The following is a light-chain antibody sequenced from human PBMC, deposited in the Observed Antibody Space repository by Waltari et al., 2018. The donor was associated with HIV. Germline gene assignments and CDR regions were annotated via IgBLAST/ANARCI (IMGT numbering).Light chain of an antibody. CDR1: SSDVGVYNY. CDR3: CSFSGNYTSYV. Sequence: QSALTQPRSVSGSPGQSVTISCTGTSSDVGVYNYVSWYQQFSDKAPKLTIYDVTKVPSWVPAPFSGSKSGNTASLTIRGLQAEDEADYYCCSFSGNYTSYVFGTGTKVTV. V-gene: IGLV2-11*01. CDR2: DVT. J-gene: IGLJ1*01.